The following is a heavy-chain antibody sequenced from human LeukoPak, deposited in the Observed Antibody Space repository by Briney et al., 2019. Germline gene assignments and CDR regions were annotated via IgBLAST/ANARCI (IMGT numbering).Heavy chain of an antibody. V-gene: IGHV4-34*01. Sequence: SETLSLTCEVYGGSFSGYYWSWIRQPLGQGLEWIGEINHSGRTNYNPSLKIRITISVDTSKNQFSLKLSSVTAADTAVYYCARGGIAVAGTGMYYYYGMDVWGQGTTVTVSS. J-gene: IGHJ6*02. D-gene: IGHD6-19*01. CDR1: GGSFSGYY. CDR3: ARGGIAVAGTGMYYYYGMDV. CDR2: INHSGRT.